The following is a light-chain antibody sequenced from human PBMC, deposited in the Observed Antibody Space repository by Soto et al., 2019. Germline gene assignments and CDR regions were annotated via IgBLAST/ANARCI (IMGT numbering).Light chain of an antibody. CDR3: QQRCNWPLT. V-gene: IGKV3-11*01. Sequence: EIVLTQSPGTLSLSPGERATLSCRASQSVSSYLAWYQQKPGQAPRLLIYDASNRATGIPARFSGSGSGTDFTLTISSLEPEDFAVYYCQQRCNWPLTFGQGTKVDI. CDR1: QSVSSY. J-gene: IGKJ1*01. CDR2: DAS.